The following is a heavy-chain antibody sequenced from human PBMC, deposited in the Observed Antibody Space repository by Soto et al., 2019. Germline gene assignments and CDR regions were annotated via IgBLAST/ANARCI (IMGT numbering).Heavy chain of an antibody. CDR2: INDRGSI. D-gene: IGHD3-9*01. V-gene: IGHV4-34*01. CDR1: GGSFSGYY. J-gene: IGHJ2*01. CDR3: ARESHDILTGPPWVWYFDL. Sequence: QVQLQQWGAGPLRPLETLSLTCGVSGGSFSGYYWAWIRQSPGKGLEWIGEINDRGSINYNPSLNSRVSISVDTSKNHYSLNLRCVTAADTAVYYCARESHDILTGPPWVWYFDLWGRATLVTVSS.